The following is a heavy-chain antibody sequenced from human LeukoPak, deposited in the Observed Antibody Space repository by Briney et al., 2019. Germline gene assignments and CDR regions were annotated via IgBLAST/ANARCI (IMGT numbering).Heavy chain of an antibody. V-gene: IGHV3-23*01. D-gene: IGHD6-19*01. CDR2: ISGSGFST. CDR1: GFSFSSYA. Sequence: GGSLRLSCAASGFSFSSYAMNWVRQSPGKGLEWVSVISGSGFSTNYADSVKGRFTISRDNSKNTLYLQMNSLRAEDTAVYYCAKGVMVAVAGTYFDYWGQGTLVTVSS. CDR3: AKGVMVAVAGTYFDY. J-gene: IGHJ4*02.